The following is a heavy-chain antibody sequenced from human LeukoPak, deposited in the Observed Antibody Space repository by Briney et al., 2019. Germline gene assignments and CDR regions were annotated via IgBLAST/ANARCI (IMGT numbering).Heavy chain of an antibody. CDR1: GFTFSNYG. Sequence: GGSLRLSCAASGFTFSNYGMHWVRQAPGKGLEWVALISSDGSQKYYADSVKGRFTISRDNSKSTVYLQMNSLRAEDTAVYYCAREVPNSSGVYYFDYWGQGTLVTVSS. D-gene: IGHD6-25*01. J-gene: IGHJ4*02. CDR2: ISSDGSQK. CDR3: AREVPNSSGVYYFDY. V-gene: IGHV3-33*01.